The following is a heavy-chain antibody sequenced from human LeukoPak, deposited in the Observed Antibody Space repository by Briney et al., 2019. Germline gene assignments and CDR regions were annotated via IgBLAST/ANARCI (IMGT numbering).Heavy chain of an antibody. CDR1: GGSISSYY. V-gene: IGHV4-38-2*02. J-gene: IGHJ6*03. CDR2: FYHSGST. Sequence: SETLSLTCTVSGGSISSYYWSWIRQPPGKGLEWIGSFYHSGSTYYNPSLKSRVTISVDTSKNQFSLKLSSVTAADTAVYYCARGASSGWGNYYYYYMDVWGKGTTVTVSS. CDR3: ARGASSGWGNYYYYYMDV. D-gene: IGHD6-19*01.